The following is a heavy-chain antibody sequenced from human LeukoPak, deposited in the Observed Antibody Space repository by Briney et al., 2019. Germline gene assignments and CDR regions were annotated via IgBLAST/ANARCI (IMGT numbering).Heavy chain of an antibody. CDR2: TRYDGSNR. V-gene: IGHV3-30*02. CDR3: AKRMSYYASSPADY. J-gene: IGHJ4*02. Sequence: GGSLRLSCAASGFTFSNYGMHWVRQAPGKGLEWVASTRYDGSNRYYADSVKGRFTISRDNFKNTLYLQMNSLRADDTAIYCCAKRMSYYASSPADYWGQGTLVTVSS. D-gene: IGHD3-22*01. CDR1: GFTFSNYG.